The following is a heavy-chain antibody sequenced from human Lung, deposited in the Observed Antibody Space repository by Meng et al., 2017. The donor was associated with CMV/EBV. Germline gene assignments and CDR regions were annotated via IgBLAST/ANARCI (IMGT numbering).Heavy chain of an antibody. CDR1: GGSISSSDW. CDR3: ARVGQWLPIDY. D-gene: IGHD6-19*01. J-gene: IGHJ4*02. Sequence: VPPQVSVPGPVKPSGTLSLTCSVSGGSISSSDWWSWVRQPPGKGLEWIGEIYHSGSTNYNPSLKCRVTISVDKSKNQFSLNLSSVTAAATAVYYCARVGQWLPIDYWGQGTLVTVSS. CDR2: IYHSGST. V-gene: IGHV4-4*02.